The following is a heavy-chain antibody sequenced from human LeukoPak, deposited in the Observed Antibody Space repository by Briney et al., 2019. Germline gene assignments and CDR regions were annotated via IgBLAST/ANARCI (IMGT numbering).Heavy chain of an antibody. CDR1: GFTFSNYA. D-gene: IGHD1-26*01. J-gene: IGHJ4*02. V-gene: IGHV3-30-3*01. Sequence: QPGGSLRLSCAVSGFTFSNYAIHWVRQAPGKGLEWVAFISYDGIIKYYADSVKGRFTISRDNSQNTLDLQMNSLRAEDTAVYYCARDLSERYSTDYWGQGTPVTVSS. CDR2: ISYDGIIK. CDR3: ARDLSERYSTDY.